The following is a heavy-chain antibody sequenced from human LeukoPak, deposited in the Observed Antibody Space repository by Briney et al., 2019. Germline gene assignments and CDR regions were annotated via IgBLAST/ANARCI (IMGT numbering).Heavy chain of an antibody. V-gene: IGHV3-30*03. CDR1: GFTFSSYG. Sequence: GGSLRLSCAASGFTFSSYGMHWVRQAPGKGLEWVAVISYDGSNKYYADSVKGRFTISRDNSKNTLYLQMNSLRAEDTAVYYCARVSYYDSSGYCPLWGQGTLVTVSS. D-gene: IGHD3-22*01. CDR3: ARVSYYDSSGYCPL. J-gene: IGHJ4*02. CDR2: ISYDGSNK.